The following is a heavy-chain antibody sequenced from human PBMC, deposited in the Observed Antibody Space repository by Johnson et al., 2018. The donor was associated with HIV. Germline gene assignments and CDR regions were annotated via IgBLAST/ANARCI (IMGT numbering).Heavy chain of an antibody. Sequence: VQLVESGGGVVQSGRSLRLSCAASGFTFSDYFIDWVRQAPGRGLEWLGRARNEANSYTIEYAASVRGRFSISRDHSKNSVFLQMNSLRAEATAVYYCARGVYSSSWYGAFDIWGKGTMVTVSS. CDR1: GFTFSDYF. CDR2: ARNEANSYTI. J-gene: IGHJ3*02. V-gene: IGHV3-72*01. CDR3: ARGVYSSSWYGAFDI. D-gene: IGHD6-13*01.